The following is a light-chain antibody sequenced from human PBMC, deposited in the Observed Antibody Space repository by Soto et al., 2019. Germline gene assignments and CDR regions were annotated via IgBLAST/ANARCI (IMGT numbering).Light chain of an antibody. CDR2: EVI. CDR1: SSDVGGYNY. CDR3: SSYTGSITLL. V-gene: IGLV2-14*01. J-gene: IGLJ2*01. Sequence: QSALTQPASLSGSPGQSITISCTGTSSDVGGYNYVSWYQQHPDKAPKLIIYEVINRPSGISHRFSGSKSGNTASLTISGLQAEDEADYYCSSYTGSITLLFGGGTKVTVL.